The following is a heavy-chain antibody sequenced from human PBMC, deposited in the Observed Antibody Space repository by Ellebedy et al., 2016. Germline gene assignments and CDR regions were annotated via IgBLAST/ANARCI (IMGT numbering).Heavy chain of an antibody. J-gene: IGHJ5*02. CDR1: GGSISSSSYY. Sequence: SETLSLXXTVSGGSISSSSYYWGWIRQPPGKGLEWIGSIYYSGSTYYNPSLKSRVTISVDTSKNQFSLKLSSVTAADTAVYYCARAPGIAAAGPRWFDPWGQGTLVTVSS. CDR2: IYYSGST. CDR3: ARAPGIAAAGPRWFDP. D-gene: IGHD6-13*01. V-gene: IGHV4-39*07.